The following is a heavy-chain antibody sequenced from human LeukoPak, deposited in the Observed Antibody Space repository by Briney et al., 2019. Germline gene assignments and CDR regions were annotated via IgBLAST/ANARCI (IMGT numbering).Heavy chain of an antibody. J-gene: IGHJ6*03. CDR1: GGSISSGSYY. Sequence: PSQTLSLTCTVSGGSISSGSYYWSWIRHPAGKGLEWIGRIYTSGSTNYNPSLKSRVTISVDTSKNQFSLKLSSVTAADTAVYYCARDRGYCSSTSCYDPRDLRYYYYYMDVWGKGTTVTISS. CDR3: ARDRGYCSSTSCYDPRDLRYYYYYMDV. CDR2: IYTSGST. V-gene: IGHV4-61*02. D-gene: IGHD2-2*01.